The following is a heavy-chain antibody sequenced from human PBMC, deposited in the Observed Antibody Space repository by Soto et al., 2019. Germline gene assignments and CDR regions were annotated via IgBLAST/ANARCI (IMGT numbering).Heavy chain of an antibody. J-gene: IGHJ4*02. CDR3: ARGRRTVTNPLFDY. V-gene: IGHV1-2*04. CDR2: INPNSGGT. D-gene: IGHD4-17*01. CDR1: GYTFTGYY. Sequence: ASVKVSCKASGYTFTGYYMHWVRQAPGQGLEWMGWINPNSGGTNYAQKFQGWVTMTRDTSISTAYMELSRLRSDDTAVYYCARGRRTVTNPLFDYWGQGTLVTVSS.